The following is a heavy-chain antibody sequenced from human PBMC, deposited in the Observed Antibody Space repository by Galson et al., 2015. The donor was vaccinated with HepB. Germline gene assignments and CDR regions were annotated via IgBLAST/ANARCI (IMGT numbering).Heavy chain of an antibody. J-gene: IGHJ3*02. CDR1: GGSISSYY. CDR2: IYYSGST. D-gene: IGHD3-22*01. CDR3: ATGYDSSGYYAFDI. Sequence: LSLTCTVSGGSISSYYWSWIRQSPGEGLEWIGYIYYSGSTNYNPSLKSRVTISVDTSKNQFSLKLSSVTAADTAVYYCATGYDSSGYYAFDIWGQGTMVTVSS. V-gene: IGHV4-59*01.